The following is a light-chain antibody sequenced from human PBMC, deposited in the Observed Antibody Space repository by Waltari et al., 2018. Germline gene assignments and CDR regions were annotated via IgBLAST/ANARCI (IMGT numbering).Light chain of an antibody. CDR1: ISDVGNYKR. CDR3: SSYAGSSKGV. CDR2: AVS. J-gene: IGLJ2*01. V-gene: IGLV2-23*02. Sequence: QSALTQPASVSGSPGQSITISCTGPISDVGNYKRVSWYQQHPGKAPKLMIYAVSKRPAGVSDRFSGSKSGDMASLTISGLQPEDEAEYFCSSYAGSSKGVFGGGTKVTVL.